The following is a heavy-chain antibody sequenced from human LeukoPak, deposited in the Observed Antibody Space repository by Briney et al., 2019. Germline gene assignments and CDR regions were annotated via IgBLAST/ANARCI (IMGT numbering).Heavy chain of an antibody. CDR3: ARVRSTSWPLPYNRFDP. CDR2: IYYSGST. CDR1: GGSIISYY. J-gene: IGHJ5*02. V-gene: IGHV4-59*01. Sequence: PSETLSLTCTVSGGSIISYYWSWIRQPPGKGLEWIGYIYYSGSTNYNPSLKSRVTISIDTSKNQFSLKLSSVTAADTAVYYCARVRSTSWPLPYNRFDPWSQGTLVTVSS. D-gene: IGHD2-2*01.